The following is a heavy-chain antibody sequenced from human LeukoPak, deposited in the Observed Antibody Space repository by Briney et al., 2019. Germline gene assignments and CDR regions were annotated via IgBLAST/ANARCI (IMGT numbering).Heavy chain of an antibody. V-gene: IGHV5-10-1*01. D-gene: IGHD3-22*01. Sequence: HGESLKISCKGSGYSFTSYWISWVRQMPGKGLEWMGGIDPSDSYTNYSPSFQGHVTISADKSISTAYLQWSSLKASDTAMYYCARRPTNYYDSSAFDYWGQGTLVTVSS. CDR1: GYSFTSYW. CDR2: IDPSDSYT. CDR3: ARRPTNYYDSSAFDY. J-gene: IGHJ4*02.